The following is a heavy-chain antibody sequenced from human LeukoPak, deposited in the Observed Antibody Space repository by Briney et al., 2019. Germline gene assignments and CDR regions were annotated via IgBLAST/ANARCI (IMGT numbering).Heavy chain of an antibody. CDR3: AKDSLPNGGAADY. J-gene: IGHJ4*02. V-gene: IGHV3-21*04. D-gene: IGHD1-26*01. Sequence: PGGSLRLSCAASGFTFSSYSMNWVRQAPGKGLEWVSSISSSSSYIYYADSVKGRFTISRDNAKNSLYLQMNSLRAEDTAVYYCAKDSLPNGGAADYWGQGTLVTVSS. CDR2: ISSSSSYI. CDR1: GFTFSSYS.